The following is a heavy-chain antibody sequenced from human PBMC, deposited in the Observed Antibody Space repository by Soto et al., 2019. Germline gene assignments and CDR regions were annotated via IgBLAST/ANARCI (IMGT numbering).Heavy chain of an antibody. CDR1: GGSISSSSYY. J-gene: IGHJ6*02. CDR2: IYYSGST. Sequence: SETLSLTCTVSGGSISSSSYYWGWIRQPPGKGLEWIGSIYYSGSTYYNPSLKSRVTISVDTSKNQFSLKLSSVTAADTAVYYCARHLWLGGYYYYAMDVWGQGTTVTVSS. V-gene: IGHV4-39*01. CDR3: ARHLWLGGYYYYAMDV. D-gene: IGHD3-10*01.